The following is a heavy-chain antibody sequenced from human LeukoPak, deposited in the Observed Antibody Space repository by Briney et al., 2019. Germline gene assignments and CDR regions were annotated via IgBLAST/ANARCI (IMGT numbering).Heavy chain of an antibody. CDR2: IYYSGST. Sequence: SETLSLTCTVSGGSISSSSYYWGWIRQPPGKGLEWIGSIYYSGSTYYNPSLKSRVTISVDTSKNQFSLKLSSVTAADTAVYYCARHRFRGWYYFDYWGQGTLVTVSP. V-gene: IGHV4-39*01. CDR3: ARHRFRGWYYFDY. D-gene: IGHD2-15*01. CDR1: GGSISSSSYY. J-gene: IGHJ4*02.